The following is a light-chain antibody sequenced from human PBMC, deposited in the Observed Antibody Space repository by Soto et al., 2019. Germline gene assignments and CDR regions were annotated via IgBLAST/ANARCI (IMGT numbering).Light chain of an antibody. V-gene: IGLV2-23*01. CDR3: CSYAGSSTWV. CDR2: EGS. Sequence: QSALTQPASVSGSPGQSITISCTGTSSDVGSYNLVSWYQQHPGKAPKLMIYEGSKRPSGVSNRFSGSKSGNTASLTISGFQAEDEADYYCCSYAGSSTWVFGGGTKVTVL. CDR1: SSDVGSYNL. J-gene: IGLJ3*02.